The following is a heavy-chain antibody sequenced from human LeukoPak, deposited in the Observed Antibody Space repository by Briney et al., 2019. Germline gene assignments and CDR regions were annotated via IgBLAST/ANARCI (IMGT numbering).Heavy chain of an antibody. J-gene: IGHJ3*02. D-gene: IGHD3-22*01. CDR2: IIPIFGTA. CDR1: GGTFSSYA. Sequence: GASVKVSCKASGGTFSSYAISWVRQAPGQGLEWMGGIIPIFGTANYAQKFQGRVTITADKSTSTAYMELSSLRSEDTAVYYCARRGIVRKGAFDIWGQGTMVTVSS. V-gene: IGHV1-69*06. CDR3: ARRGIVRKGAFDI.